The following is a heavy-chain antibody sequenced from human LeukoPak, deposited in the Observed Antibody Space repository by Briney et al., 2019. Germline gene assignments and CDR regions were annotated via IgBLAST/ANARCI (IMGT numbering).Heavy chain of an antibody. CDR2: IDGSGSKI. CDR1: GFTFTNYA. V-gene: IGHV3-23*01. J-gene: IGHJ4*02. D-gene: IGHD1-26*01. Sequence: GGSLTLSCAASGFTFTNYAMTWVRQAPGKGLEWVSAIDGSGSKIHYADSVKGRFTISRDNSKNTLYLQMNSLRAEDTAVYYCAKDWSCDFWGQGTLVTVSS. CDR3: AKDWSCDF.